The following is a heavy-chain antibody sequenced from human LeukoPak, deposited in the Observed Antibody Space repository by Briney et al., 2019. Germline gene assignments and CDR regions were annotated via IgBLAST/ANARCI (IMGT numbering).Heavy chain of an antibody. J-gene: IGHJ4*02. CDR1: GFTFSDYY. V-gene: IGHV3-11*06. CDR2: ISSTSSYI. Sequence: GSLRLSCAASGFTFSDYYMSWIRQAPGKGLEWVSYISSTSSYIYYADSVKGRFTISRDNAKNSLYLQMNSLRAEDTAVYYCARDSVAGTSFDYWGQGTLVTVSS. D-gene: IGHD6-19*01. CDR3: ARDSVAGTSFDY.